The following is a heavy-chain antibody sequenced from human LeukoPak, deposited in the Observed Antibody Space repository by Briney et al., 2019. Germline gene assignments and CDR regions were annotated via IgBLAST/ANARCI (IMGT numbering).Heavy chain of an antibody. Sequence: SETLSLTCTVSGGSVSSGGYYWSWIRQHPGKGLEWIGYIYYSGSTCYNPSLKSRVTISVDTSKNQFSLKLSSVTAADTAVYYCARGAYYDSTGYYFDYWGQGTLVTVSS. D-gene: IGHD3-22*01. CDR3: ARGAYYDSTGYYFDY. CDR1: GGSVSSGGYY. CDR2: IYYSGST. J-gene: IGHJ4*02. V-gene: IGHV4-31*03.